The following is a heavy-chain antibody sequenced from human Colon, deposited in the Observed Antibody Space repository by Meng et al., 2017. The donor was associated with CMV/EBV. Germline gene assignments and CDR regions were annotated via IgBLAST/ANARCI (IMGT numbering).Heavy chain of an antibody. CDR1: GFTFTNYG. V-gene: IGHV3-7*01. J-gene: IGHJ4*02. D-gene: IGHD3-10*01. CDR3: AREDYHFGSGSLFDY. Sequence: GESLKISCATSGFTFTNYGMHWVRQAPGKGLEWVANIKYDGSEKYYGDSVRGRFTISRDNAENSLLLQIDSLRADDTAVYYCAREDYHFGSGSLFDYWGQGALVTVSS. CDR2: IKYDGSEK.